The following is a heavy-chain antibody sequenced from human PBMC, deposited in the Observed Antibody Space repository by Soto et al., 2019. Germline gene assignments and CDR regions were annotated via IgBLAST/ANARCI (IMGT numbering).Heavy chain of an antibody. CDR1: GFTFSSYE. V-gene: IGHV3-48*03. D-gene: IGHD2-21*01. CDR3: VRDRKGGYSYYGMDV. J-gene: IGHJ6*02. CDR2: ISSSGSTI. Sequence: GALRLSCAASGFTFSSYEMNWVRQAPGKGLEGVSYISSSGSTIYYADSVKGRFTISRDNAKNSLHLQMNSLRAEDTAVYYCVRDRKGGYSYYGMDVWGQGTTVTVSS.